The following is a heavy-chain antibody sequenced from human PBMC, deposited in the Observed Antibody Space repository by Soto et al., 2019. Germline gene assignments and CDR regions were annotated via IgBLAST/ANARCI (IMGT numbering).Heavy chain of an antibody. CDR1: GFTFSSYG. D-gene: IGHD3-22*01. J-gene: IGHJ4*02. V-gene: IGHV3-30*18. Sequence: QVQLVESGGGVVQPGRSLRLSCAASGFTFSSYGMHWVRQAPGKGLEWVAVISYDGSNKYYADSVKGRFTISRDNSKNSLYLQMNSLRAEDTAVYYCAKARAYYYDSSALGDYWGQRTLVTVSS. CDR2: ISYDGSNK. CDR3: AKARAYYYDSSALGDY.